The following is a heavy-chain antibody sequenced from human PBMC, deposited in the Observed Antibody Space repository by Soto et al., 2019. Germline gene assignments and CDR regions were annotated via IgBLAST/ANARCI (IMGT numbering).Heavy chain of an antibody. CDR2: FDPEDGET. J-gene: IGHJ4*02. D-gene: IGHD3-3*01. CDR3: ATDLNDFWSGSLDY. CDR1: GYTLTELS. V-gene: IGHV1-24*01. Sequence: GASVKVSCKVSGYTLTELSMHWVRQAPGKGLEWMGGFDPEDGETIYAQKFQGRVTMTEDTSTDTAYMELSSLRSEDTAVYYCATDLNDFWSGSLDYWGQGSLVTVSS.